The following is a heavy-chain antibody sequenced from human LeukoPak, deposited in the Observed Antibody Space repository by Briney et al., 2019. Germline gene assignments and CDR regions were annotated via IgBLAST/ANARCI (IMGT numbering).Heavy chain of an antibody. CDR3: ARVTYYYDSSGYSSGSLNWFGP. D-gene: IGHD3-22*01. CDR2: INYSGST. CDR1: GGSISSGGYY. Sequence: SETLSLTCTVSGGSISSGGYYWSWIRQHPGKGPEWIGYINYSGSTYYKPSLKSRVTISVDTSKNQFSLKLSSVTAADTAVYYCARVTYYYDSSGYSSGSLNWFGPWGQGTLVTVSS. V-gene: IGHV4-31*03. J-gene: IGHJ5*02.